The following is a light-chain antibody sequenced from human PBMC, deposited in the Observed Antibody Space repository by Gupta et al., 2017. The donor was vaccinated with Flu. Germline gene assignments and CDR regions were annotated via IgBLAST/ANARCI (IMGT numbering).Light chain of an antibody. Sequence: IQVTPSPSFLAASVGDRVTITCQASQDISNYLNWYQQKPGKAPKLLIYDASNLETGVPSRFSGSGSGTDFTFTISSLQPEDIATYYCQQYDNTPRTFGGGTKVEIK. CDR2: DAS. CDR1: QDISNY. V-gene: IGKV1-33*01. CDR3: QQYDNTPRT. J-gene: IGKJ4*01.